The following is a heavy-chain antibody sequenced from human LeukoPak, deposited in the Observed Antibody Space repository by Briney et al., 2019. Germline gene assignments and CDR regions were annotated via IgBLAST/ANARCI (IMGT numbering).Heavy chain of an antibody. J-gene: IGHJ1*01. V-gene: IGHV1-69*06. D-gene: IGHD1-26*01. Sequence: SVKVSCKASGGTFSSYAINWVRQAPGQGLEWMGGIIPIFGTANYAQKFQGRVTITADKSTSTAYMELSSLRSEDTAVYYCARGSSGSYRWYFQHWGQGTLVTVSS. CDR2: IIPIFGTA. CDR3: ARGSSGSYRWYFQH. CDR1: GGTFSSYA.